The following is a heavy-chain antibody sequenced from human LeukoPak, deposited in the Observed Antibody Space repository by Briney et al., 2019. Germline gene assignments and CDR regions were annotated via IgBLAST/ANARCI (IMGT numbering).Heavy chain of an antibody. D-gene: IGHD6-13*01. V-gene: IGHV4-59*04. CDR1: GGSISSYY. CDR2: IYSIGST. Sequence: SETLSLTCTVSGGSISSYYCGWIRQPPGKGLEWIGCIYSIGSTYYNPSLKSRVTISVDTSKNQSSLKLSSVTAADTAVYYFARAYSSSWYEVDWFDPWGQGTLVTVSS. CDR3: ARAYSSSWYEVDWFDP. J-gene: IGHJ5*02.